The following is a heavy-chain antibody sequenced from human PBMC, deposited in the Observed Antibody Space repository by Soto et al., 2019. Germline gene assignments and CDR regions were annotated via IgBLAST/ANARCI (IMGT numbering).Heavy chain of an antibody. J-gene: IGHJ6*02. D-gene: IGHD3-3*01. CDR3: ARGGHVLRFLEWSYYYYGMDV. CDR2: IIPIFGTA. Sequence: QVQLVQSGAEVKKPGSSVKVSCKASGGTFSSYAISWVRQAPGQGLEWMGGIIPIFGTANYAQKFQGRVTSTADESTSTAYMELSSLRSEDTAVYYCARGGHVLRFLEWSYYYYGMDVWGQGTTVTVSS. CDR1: GGTFSSYA. V-gene: IGHV1-69*01.